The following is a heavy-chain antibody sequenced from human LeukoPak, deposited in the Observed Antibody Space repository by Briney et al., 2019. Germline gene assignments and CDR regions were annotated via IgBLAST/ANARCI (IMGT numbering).Heavy chain of an antibody. J-gene: IGHJ6*02. CDR3: AREKTVLHYYYGMDV. Sequence: SETLSLTCNVSGGSFSPYYWSWVRQPAGKGLEWIGRIYASGSDSSSGSTNYNPSLKSRVTMSVDTSKKQFSLRLNSVTAADTAVYYCAREKTVLHYYYGMDVWGQGTTVTVSS. CDR1: GGSFSPYY. V-gene: IGHV4-4*07. D-gene: IGHD4-17*01. CDR2: IYASGSDSSSGST.